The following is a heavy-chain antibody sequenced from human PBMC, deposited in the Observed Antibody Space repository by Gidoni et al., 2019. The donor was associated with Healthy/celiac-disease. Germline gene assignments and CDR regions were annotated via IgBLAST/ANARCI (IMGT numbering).Heavy chain of an antibody. D-gene: IGHD3-9*01. J-gene: IGHJ6*02. CDR1: GGSISSGGYY. CDR2: IYYSGST. Sequence: QVQLQESGPGLVKPSQTLSLTCTVSGGSISSGGYYWSWLRQHPGKGLEWIGYIYYSGSTYYNPSLKSRVTISVDTSKNQFSLKLSSVTAADTAVYYCARERGTYYDILTGFPLYYYGMDVWGQGTTVTVSS. V-gene: IGHV4-31*03. CDR3: ARERGTYYDILTGFPLYYYGMDV.